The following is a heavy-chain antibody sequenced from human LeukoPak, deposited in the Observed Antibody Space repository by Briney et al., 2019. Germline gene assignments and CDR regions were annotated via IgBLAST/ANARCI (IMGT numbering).Heavy chain of an antibody. J-gene: IGHJ4*02. Sequence: GGSLRLSCAASGFTFSSYTMNWVRQAPGMGLEWVSSITTGRTYLYYADSVKGRFTVSRDNAKNSLFLQMSSLRAEDTAVYYCAKDGGLWVSAHWGDSWGRGTLVTVSS. CDR2: ITTGRTYL. CDR3: AKDGGLWVSAHWGDS. D-gene: IGHD7-27*01. CDR1: GFTFSSYT. V-gene: IGHV3-21*04.